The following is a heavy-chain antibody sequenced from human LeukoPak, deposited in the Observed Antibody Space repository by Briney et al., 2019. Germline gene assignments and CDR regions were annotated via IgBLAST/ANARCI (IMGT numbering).Heavy chain of an antibody. CDR2: MNPNSGNT. D-gene: IGHD6-19*01. CDR1: GYTFTSYD. CDR3: ARGRSGWYSRRSYYFDY. Sequence: ASVKVSCKASGYTFTSYDINWVRHATGQGLEWMGWMNPNSGNTGYAQKFQGRVTITRNTSISTAYMELSSLRSEDTAVYYCARGRSGWYSRRSYYFDYWGQGALVTVSS. J-gene: IGHJ4*02. V-gene: IGHV1-8*03.